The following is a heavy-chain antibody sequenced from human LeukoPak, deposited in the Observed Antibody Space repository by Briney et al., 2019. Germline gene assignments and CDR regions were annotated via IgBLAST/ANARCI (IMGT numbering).Heavy chain of an antibody. CDR2: INPNSGGT. Sequence: ASVKVSCKASGYTFAGYYMHWVRQAPGQGLEWMGWINPNSGGTNYAQKFQGRVTMTRDTSSSTVYMDLSRLRSDDSAVYYCARDPGSVAAAGYWGQGTLVTVSS. CDR1: GYTFAGYY. CDR3: ARDPGSVAAAGY. V-gene: IGHV1-2*02. D-gene: IGHD6-13*01. J-gene: IGHJ4*02.